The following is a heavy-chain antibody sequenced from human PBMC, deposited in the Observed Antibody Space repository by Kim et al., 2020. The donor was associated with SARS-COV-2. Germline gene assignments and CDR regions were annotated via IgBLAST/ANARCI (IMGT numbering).Heavy chain of an antibody. CDR1: GFTFSRYA. J-gene: IGHJ6*02. D-gene: IGHD3-10*01. CDR2: ISGSGGST. Sequence: GGSLRLSCAASGFTFSRYAMSWVRQAPGKGLEWVSAISGSGGSTYYADSVKGRFTISRDNSKNTLYLQMNSLRAEDTAVYYCAKPQPLRWMVRGVIIPYYYYGMDFWGQGTTVTVSS. V-gene: IGHV3-23*01. CDR3: AKPQPLRWMVRGVIIPYYYYGMDF.